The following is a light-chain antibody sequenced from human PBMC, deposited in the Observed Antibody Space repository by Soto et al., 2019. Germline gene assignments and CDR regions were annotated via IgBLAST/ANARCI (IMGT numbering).Light chain of an antibody. V-gene: IGKV1-5*01. CDR1: QSISSW. CDR3: QQYNSYSPLT. Sequence: MEMTQSPSTLSASIGDRVTISCRASQSISSWLAWYQQKPGKDPTLLIYDASSLESGVPARFSGSGSGTEFTLTISSLQHDDVATYYCQQYNSYSPLTFGGGTKVDIK. J-gene: IGKJ4*01. CDR2: DAS.